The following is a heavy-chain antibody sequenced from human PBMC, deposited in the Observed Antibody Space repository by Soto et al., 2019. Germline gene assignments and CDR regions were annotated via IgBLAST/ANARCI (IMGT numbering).Heavy chain of an antibody. Sequence: PSETLSLTCTVSGGSISSYYWSWIRQPPGKGLEWIGYIYYSGSTNYNPSLKSRVTISVDTSKNQFSLKLNSVTAADTALYYFARGLRYFDWRDYYYYMDVWGKGTTVTVSS. J-gene: IGHJ6*03. CDR3: ARGLRYFDWRDYYYYMDV. D-gene: IGHD3-9*01. CDR1: GGSISSYY. CDR2: IYYSGST. V-gene: IGHV4-59*01.